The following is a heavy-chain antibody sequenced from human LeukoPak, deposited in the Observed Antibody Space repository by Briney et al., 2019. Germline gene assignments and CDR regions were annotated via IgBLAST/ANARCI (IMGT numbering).Heavy chain of an antibody. CDR2: IWYDGSDK. D-gene: IGHD6-13*01. CDR1: GFTFSSYG. Sequence: PGGSLRLSCAASGFTFSSYGMHWVRQAPGKGLEWVAVIWYDGSDKYYADSVKGRFTISRDNSKNTLYLQMNSLRAEDTAVYYCAREEFVEAAAGHVGHFQHWGQGTLVTVSS. J-gene: IGHJ1*01. CDR3: AREEFVEAAAGHVGHFQH. V-gene: IGHV3-33*01.